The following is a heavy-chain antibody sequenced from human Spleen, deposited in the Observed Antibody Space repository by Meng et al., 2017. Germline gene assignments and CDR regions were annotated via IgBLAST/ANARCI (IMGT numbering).Heavy chain of an antibody. CDR2: INPKSGDT. CDR1: GYNFPDYW. Sequence: ASVKVSCKPSGYNFPDYWLHWVRRAPGQGREWMGRINPKSGDTHYAQKFQARVTMTGDTYISTAYMELSVLRSDDTAMYYCARDEDISAAGKLFGDYWGQGTLVTVSS. J-gene: IGHJ4*02. CDR3: ARDEDISAAGKLFGDY. V-gene: IGHV1-2*06. D-gene: IGHD6-25*01.